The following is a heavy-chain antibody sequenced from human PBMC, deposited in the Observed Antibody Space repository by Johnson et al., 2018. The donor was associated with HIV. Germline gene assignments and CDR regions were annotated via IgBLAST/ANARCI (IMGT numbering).Heavy chain of an antibody. V-gene: IGHV3-30*04. CDR1: AFTFSSYA. D-gene: IGHD4-17*01. CDR3: ARSRDYGPARSAFDI. J-gene: IGHJ3*02. Sequence: QVQLVESGGGVVQPGRSLRLSCAASAFTFSSYAMHWVRQAPGKGLEWVAVISYDASNQYYGDSVKGRFTLSRDNSKNTLYLQMNSLSAEDTAVYYCARSRDYGPARSAFDIWGQGTMVTVSS. CDR2: ISYDASNQ.